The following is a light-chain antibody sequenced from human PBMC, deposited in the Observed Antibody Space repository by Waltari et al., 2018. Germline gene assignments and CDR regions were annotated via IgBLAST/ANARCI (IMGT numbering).Light chain of an antibody. CDR2: HAA. Sequence: EIVLTQSPATLSLSPGERATLSCRASQSVSSYLAWYQQKPGQPPSLLIYHAATRATGIPARFSGSGSGTDFTLIITNVEPEDFAVYYCQQRSDWPPLTFGQGTRLEIK. J-gene: IGKJ5*01. V-gene: IGKV3-11*01. CDR3: QQRSDWPPLT. CDR1: QSVSSY.